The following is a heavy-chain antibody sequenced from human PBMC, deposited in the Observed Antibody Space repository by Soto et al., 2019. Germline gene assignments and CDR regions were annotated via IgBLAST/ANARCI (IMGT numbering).Heavy chain of an antibody. CDR2: IKSKTDGGKA. Sequence: EVQLVESGGGLVKPGGSLRLSCAASGFTFDNDWMSWVRQAPGKGLEWVGRIKSKTDGGKADYAAHVKGRFTISRDYSNNTLFLQMNSLKTEDAAVYYCTTDRGHMYDFDYWGQGTLVPVSS. CDR3: TTDRGHMYDFDY. V-gene: IGHV3-15*05. CDR1: GFTFDNDW. J-gene: IGHJ4*02. D-gene: IGHD2-8*01.